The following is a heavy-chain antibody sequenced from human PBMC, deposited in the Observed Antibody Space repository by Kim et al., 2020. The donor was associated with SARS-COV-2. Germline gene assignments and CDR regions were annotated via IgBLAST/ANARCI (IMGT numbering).Heavy chain of an antibody. CDR3: ARDSYSFAYYYGMDV. D-gene: IGHD2-21*01. J-gene: IGHJ6*02. Sequence: QKFQGRVTITADESTRTAYMELSSLRSEDTAVYYCARDSYSFAYYYGMDVWGQGTTVTVSS. V-gene: IGHV1-69*01.